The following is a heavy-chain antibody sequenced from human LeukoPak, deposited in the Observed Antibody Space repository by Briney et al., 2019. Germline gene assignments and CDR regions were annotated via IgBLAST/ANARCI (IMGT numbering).Heavy chain of an antibody. CDR1: GYTFTSYD. CDR3: ARGLDSSGYYTPY. V-gene: IGHV1-8*01. CDR2: MNPNSGNT. J-gene: IGHJ4*02. D-gene: IGHD3-22*01. Sequence: ASVKVSCKASGYTFTSYDINWVRQATGQGLEWMGWMNPNSGNTGYAQKFQGRVTMTRNTSISTASMELSSLRSEDTAVYYCARGLDSSGYYTPYWGQGTLVTVSS.